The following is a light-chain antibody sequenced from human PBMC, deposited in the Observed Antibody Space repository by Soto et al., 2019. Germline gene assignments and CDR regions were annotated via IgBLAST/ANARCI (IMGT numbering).Light chain of an antibody. V-gene: IGKV3-15*01. CDR1: RSVSSN. CDR3: QQYNNWPWT. CDR2: GAS. Sequence: EIVMTQSPATLSVSPGEGATLSCRASRSVSSNLAWYQQKPGQAPRLLIYGASTRATGIPARFSGSGSGTEFTLTISSLQHEDFALYYCQQYNNWPWTFDQATKVDIK. J-gene: IGKJ1*01.